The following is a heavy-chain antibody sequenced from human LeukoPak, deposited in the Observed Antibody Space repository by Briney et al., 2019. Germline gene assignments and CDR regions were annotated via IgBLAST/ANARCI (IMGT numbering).Heavy chain of an antibody. Sequence: HPGGSLRLSCAASGFTFSNYEMSWVRQAPGKGLEWVSYISSSGRTIYYAGSVKGRFTISRDNSQNTLYLQMNSLRAEDTAIYYCAIEGFLKDFDFWGQGTLVTVSS. J-gene: IGHJ4*02. V-gene: IGHV3-48*03. D-gene: IGHD3-10*01. CDR3: AIEGFLKDFDF. CDR1: GFTFSNYE. CDR2: ISSSGRTI.